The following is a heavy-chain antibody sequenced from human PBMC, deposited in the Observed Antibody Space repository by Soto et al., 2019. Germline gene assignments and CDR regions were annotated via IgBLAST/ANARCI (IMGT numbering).Heavy chain of an antibody. CDR1: GYTFTSYA. CDR2: INAGNGNT. Sequence: ASVKVSCKASGYTFTSYAMHWVRQAPGQGLEWMGWINAGNGNTKYSQKFQGRVTITRDTSASTAYMELSSLRSEDTAVYYCARDHYDSSGYYFAYFDYWGQGTLVTVSS. J-gene: IGHJ4*02. V-gene: IGHV1-3*01. CDR3: ARDHYDSSGYYFAYFDY. D-gene: IGHD3-22*01.